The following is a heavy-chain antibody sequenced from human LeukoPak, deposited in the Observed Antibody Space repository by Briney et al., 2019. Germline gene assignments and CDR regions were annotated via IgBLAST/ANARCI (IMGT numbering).Heavy chain of an antibody. V-gene: IGHV1-2*02. Sequence: ASVKVSCKASGGTFSTFGISWVRQAPGQGLEWMGWINPNSGGTNYAQKFQGRVTMTRDTSISTAYMELSRLRSDDTAVYYCANTVVPAAQFDYWGQGTLVTVSS. J-gene: IGHJ4*02. D-gene: IGHD2-2*01. CDR2: INPNSGGT. CDR1: GGTFSTFG. CDR3: ANTVVPAAQFDY.